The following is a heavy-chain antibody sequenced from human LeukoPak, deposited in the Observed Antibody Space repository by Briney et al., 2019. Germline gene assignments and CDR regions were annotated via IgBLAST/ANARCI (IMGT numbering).Heavy chain of an antibody. D-gene: IGHD2-2*01. J-gene: IGHJ5*02. V-gene: IGHV4-34*01. Sequence: SETLSLTCAVYGGSFSGYYWSWIRQPPGKGLEWIGEINHSGSTNYNPSLESRVTISVDTSKNQFSLKLSSVTAADTAVYYCARGPRAPTTYCSSTSCYASGHLHRWFDPWGQGTLVTVSS. CDR3: ARGPRAPTTYCSSTSCYASGHLHRWFDP. CDR2: INHSGST. CDR1: GGSFSGYY.